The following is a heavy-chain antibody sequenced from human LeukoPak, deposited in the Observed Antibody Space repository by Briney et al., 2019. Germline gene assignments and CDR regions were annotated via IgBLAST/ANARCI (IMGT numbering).Heavy chain of an antibody. J-gene: IGHJ5*02. V-gene: IGHV1-2*02. CDR1: GYTFTGYY. CDR2: INPNSGGT. CDR3: ARTGWGTNWFDP. D-gene: IGHD7-27*01. Sequence: ASVKVSCKASGYTFTGYYMHWVRQAPGQGLEWMGWINPNSGGTNYAQKFQGRVTMTRDTSISTAYMELSSLRSEDTAVYYCARTGWGTNWFDPWGQGALVTVSS.